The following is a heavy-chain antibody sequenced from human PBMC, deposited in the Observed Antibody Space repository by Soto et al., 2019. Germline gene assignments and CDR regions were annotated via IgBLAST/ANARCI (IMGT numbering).Heavy chain of an antibody. Sequence: SETLSLTCTVSGGSISSSSYYWGWIRQPPGKGLEWIGSIYYSGSTYYNPSLKSRVTISVDTSKNQFSLKLSSVTAADTAVYYCARLWFGEYYYYYGMDVWGQGTTVTVSS. J-gene: IGHJ6*02. V-gene: IGHV4-39*01. D-gene: IGHD3-10*01. CDR1: GGSISSSSYY. CDR3: ARLWFGEYYYYYGMDV. CDR2: IYYSGST.